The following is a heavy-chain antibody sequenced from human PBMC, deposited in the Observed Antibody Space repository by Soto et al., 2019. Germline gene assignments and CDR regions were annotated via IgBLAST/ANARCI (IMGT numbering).Heavy chain of an antibody. CDR2: IYYSGST. V-gene: IGHV4-31*03. Sequence: SETLSLTCTVSGGSISSGGYYWSWIRQHPGKGLEWIGYIYYSGSTYYNPSLKGRVTISVDTSKNQFSLKLSSVTAADTAVYYCARVTTVVTPIGSAYYYSYGMDVWGQGITVTVSS. CDR1: GGSISSGGYY. CDR3: ARVTTVVTPIGSAYYYSYGMDV. D-gene: IGHD4-17*01. J-gene: IGHJ6*02.